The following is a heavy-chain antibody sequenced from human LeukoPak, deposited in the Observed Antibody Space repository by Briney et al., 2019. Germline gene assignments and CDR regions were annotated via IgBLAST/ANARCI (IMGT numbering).Heavy chain of an antibody. V-gene: IGHV3-23*01. CDR1: GFTFSSYA. Sequence: PGGSLRLSCAASGFTFSSYAMSWVRQGPGKGLEWVSAISGSGGSTYYADSVKGRFTISRDKSKNTLYLQMTSLRAADTAVYYCAKDQAPAGHSNGMDVWGQGTTVTVSS. CDR2: ISGSGGST. CDR3: AKDQAPAGHSNGMDV. J-gene: IGHJ6*02. D-gene: IGHD2-2*01.